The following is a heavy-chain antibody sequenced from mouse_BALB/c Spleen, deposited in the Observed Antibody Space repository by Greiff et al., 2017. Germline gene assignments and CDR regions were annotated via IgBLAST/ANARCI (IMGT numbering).Heavy chain of an antibody. J-gene: IGHJ3*01. CDR3: GSSYDGYYWFAY. CDR2: INPYNGDT. D-gene: IGHD2-3*01. V-gene: IGHV1-37*01. Sequence: EVQLQESGPELVKPGASVKISCKASGYSFTGYFMNWVKQSHGKSLEWIGRINPYNGDTYYNQKFKGKATLTVDKSSSTAYMELLSLKSEDSAVYYCGSSYDGYYWFAYWGQGTLVTVSA. CDR1: GYSFTGYF.